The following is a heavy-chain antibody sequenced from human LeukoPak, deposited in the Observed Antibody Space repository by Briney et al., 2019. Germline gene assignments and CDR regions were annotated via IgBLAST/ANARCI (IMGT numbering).Heavy chain of an antibody. J-gene: IGHJ4*02. CDR2: ISSSSYI. CDR1: GFTVSSNY. Sequence: PGGSLRLSCAASGFTVSSNYMSWVRQAPGKGLEWVSSISSSSYIYYEDSVKGRFTISRDNAKNSLYLQMNSLRAEDTAVYHCARADSSGWSTYWGQGTLVTVSS. D-gene: IGHD6-19*01. CDR3: ARADSSGWSTY. V-gene: IGHV3-69-1*01.